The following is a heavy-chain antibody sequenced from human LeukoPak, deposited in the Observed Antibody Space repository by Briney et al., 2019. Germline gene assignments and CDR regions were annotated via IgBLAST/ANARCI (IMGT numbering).Heavy chain of an antibody. Sequence: PGGSLRLSCAASGFTFSSYAMSWVRQAPGKGLEWVSAISGSGGSTYYADSVKGRFTISRDNSKNTLYLRMNSLRAEDTAVYYCAKGKGSSGWYDEDAFDIWGQGTMVTVSS. CDR1: GFTFSSYA. CDR3: AKGKGSSGWYDEDAFDI. V-gene: IGHV3-23*01. CDR2: ISGSGGST. J-gene: IGHJ3*02. D-gene: IGHD6-19*01.